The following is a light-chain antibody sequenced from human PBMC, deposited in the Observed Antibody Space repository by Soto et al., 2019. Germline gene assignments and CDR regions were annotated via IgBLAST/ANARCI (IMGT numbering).Light chain of an antibody. Sequence: QAALTQPASVSGSPGQSITISCTGTSSDVGSYNYVSWYQQHPGKAPKLMIYDVSNRPSGVSYRFSGSKSGHTASLTISGLDAEDEADCYCSSYTSSSTLYVFGTGTKVTVL. J-gene: IGLJ1*01. CDR2: DVS. CDR3: SSYTSSSTLYV. V-gene: IGLV2-14*03. CDR1: SSDVGSYNY.